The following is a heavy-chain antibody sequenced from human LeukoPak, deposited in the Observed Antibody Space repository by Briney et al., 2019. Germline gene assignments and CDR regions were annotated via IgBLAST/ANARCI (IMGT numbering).Heavy chain of an antibody. CDR1: GFTFSSYG. J-gene: IGHJ4*02. Sequence: PGRSLRLSCAASGFTFSSYGMHWARQAPGKGLEWVAVISYDGSNKYYADSVKGRFTISRDNSKNTLCLQMNSLRAEDTAVYYCAKAQDASYQLLTPFDYWGQGTLVTVSS. V-gene: IGHV3-30*18. CDR3: AKAQDASYQLLTPFDY. CDR2: ISYDGSNK. D-gene: IGHD2-2*01.